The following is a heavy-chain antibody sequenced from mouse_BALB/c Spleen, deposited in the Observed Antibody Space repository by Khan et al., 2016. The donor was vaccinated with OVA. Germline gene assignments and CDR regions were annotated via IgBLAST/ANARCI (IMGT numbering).Heavy chain of an antibody. Sequence: DLVKPGASVKLSCKASGYTFTSYWINWIKQRPGQGLEWIGRIAPGSGISSYNEMFKGKATLTLDTSSSTAYIQLSSLSSEDSAVYFCAREDYYSRNCYAMDYWGQGTSVTVSS. D-gene: IGHD1-1*01. CDR3: AREDYYSRNCYAMDY. CDR1: GYTFTSYW. V-gene: IGHV1S41*01. J-gene: IGHJ4*01. CDR2: IAPGSGIS.